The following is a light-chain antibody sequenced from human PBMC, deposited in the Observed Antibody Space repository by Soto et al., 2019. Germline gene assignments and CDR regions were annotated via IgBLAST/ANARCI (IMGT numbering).Light chain of an antibody. Sequence: EIVMTQSPATLSVSPGETATLSCRASQGISRTLAWYQLKPGQAPRLLFYGASTRATGVPARFSGSGSGTEFTLTISSLQSEDSALYYCHQYNHWPQLSFGGGTKVDIK. V-gene: IGKV3-15*01. CDR1: QGISRT. J-gene: IGKJ4*01. CDR3: HQYNHWPQLS. CDR2: GAS.